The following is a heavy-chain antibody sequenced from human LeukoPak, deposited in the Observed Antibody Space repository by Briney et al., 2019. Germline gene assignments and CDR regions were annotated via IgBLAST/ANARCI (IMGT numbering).Heavy chain of an antibody. CDR1: GFTFNRLD. Sequence: GGALRLSCAPSGFTFNRLDMHCRPQPPDKGLECGAFIKVYGMQKYYVDSVRGRFTLSRDNSTKIFYLQLDGLRDDDTAVYFCARRLPDSGSYSPDYWGQGTLVTVCS. CDR2: IKVYGMQK. V-gene: IGHV3-30*02. D-gene: IGHD3-10*01. CDR3: ARRLPDSGSYSPDY. J-gene: IGHJ4*02.